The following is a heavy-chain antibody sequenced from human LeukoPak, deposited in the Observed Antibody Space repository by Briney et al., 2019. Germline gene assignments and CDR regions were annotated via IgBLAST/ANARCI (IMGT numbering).Heavy chain of an antibody. D-gene: IGHD5-18*01. Sequence: PGGSLRLSCAASGFTFSSYAMSWVRQAPGKGLEWVSAISGSGGSTYYADSVKGRFTISRDNSKNTLYLQMNSLRAEDMAVYYCARRIQLWSRPFDYWGQGTLVTVSS. V-gene: IGHV3-23*01. CDR3: ARRIQLWSRPFDY. CDR1: GFTFSSYA. CDR2: ISGSGGST. J-gene: IGHJ4*02.